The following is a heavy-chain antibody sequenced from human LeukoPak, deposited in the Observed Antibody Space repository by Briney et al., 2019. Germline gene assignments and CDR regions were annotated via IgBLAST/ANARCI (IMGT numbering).Heavy chain of an antibody. Sequence: GGSLRLSCAASGFRFSSYSMNWVRQAPGKGLEWVSYISHTGSTMSYADSVKGRFTISRDNSKNTLDLQMNNLRAEDTAVYYCAKYAHGVYYNGYHWGQGTLVTVTS. CDR2: ISHTGSTM. J-gene: IGHJ5*02. D-gene: IGHD3-22*01. V-gene: IGHV3-48*01. CDR3: AKYAHGVYYNGYH. CDR1: GFRFSSYS.